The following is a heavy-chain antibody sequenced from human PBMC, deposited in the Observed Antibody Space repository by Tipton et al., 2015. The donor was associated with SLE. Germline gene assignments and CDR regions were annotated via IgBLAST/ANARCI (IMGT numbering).Heavy chain of an antibody. D-gene: IGHD6-19*01. CDR2: ISSSSSYT. V-gene: IGHV3-21*04. CDR1: GFTFSSYS. Sequence: LSLSCAASGFTFSSYSMNWVRQAPGKGLEWVSSISSSSSYTNYADSVKGRFTISRDNAKNSLYLQMNSLRAEDTAVYYCARGDSSGWYVPFFDYWGQGTLVTVSS. CDR3: ARGDSSGWYVPFFDY. J-gene: IGHJ4*02.